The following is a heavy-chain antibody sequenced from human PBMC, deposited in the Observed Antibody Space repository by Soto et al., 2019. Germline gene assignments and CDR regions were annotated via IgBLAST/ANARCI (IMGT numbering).Heavy chain of an antibody. V-gene: IGHV4-59*12. CDR1: GGSISSYY. Sequence: SETLSLTCTVSGGSISSYYWSWIRQPPGKGLEWIGYIYYSGSTDYNPSLKSRVTISVDTSKNQFSLKLSSVTAADTAVYYCAKDVNYDVLAGYYYYWGQGTLVTV. D-gene: IGHD3-9*01. CDR2: IYYSGST. J-gene: IGHJ4*02. CDR3: AKDVNYDVLAGYYYY.